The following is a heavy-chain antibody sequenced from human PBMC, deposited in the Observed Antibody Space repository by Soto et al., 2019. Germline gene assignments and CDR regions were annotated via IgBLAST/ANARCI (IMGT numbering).Heavy chain of an antibody. CDR2: ISSSSSYI. CDR1: GFTFSSYS. V-gene: IGHV3-21*01. Sequence: PVGSLRLSCAASGFTFSSYSMNWVRQAPGKGLEWVSSISSSSSYIYYADSVKGRFTISRDNAKNSLYLQMNSLRAEDTAVYYCARDYYGSGTDYYYYGMDVWGQGTTVTVSS. J-gene: IGHJ6*02. D-gene: IGHD3-10*01. CDR3: ARDYYGSGTDYYYYGMDV.